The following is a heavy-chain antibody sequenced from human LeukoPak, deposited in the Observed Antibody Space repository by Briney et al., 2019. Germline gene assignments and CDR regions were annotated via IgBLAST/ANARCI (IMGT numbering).Heavy chain of an antibody. D-gene: IGHD3-22*01. Sequence: SETLSLTCTVSGGSISSYYWSWIRQPAGKGLESIGHISTSGSTNYNPSLKSRVTISVDTSKNQFSLKLSSVTAADTAVYYCARPMRSGYYYDYWGQGTLVTVSS. J-gene: IGHJ4*02. V-gene: IGHV4-4*07. CDR3: ARPMRSGYYYDY. CDR1: GGSISSYY. CDR2: ISTSGST.